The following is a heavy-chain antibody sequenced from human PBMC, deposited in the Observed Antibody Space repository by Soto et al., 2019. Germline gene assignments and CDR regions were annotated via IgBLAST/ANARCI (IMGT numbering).Heavy chain of an antibody. J-gene: IGHJ4*02. D-gene: IGHD3-22*01. CDR3: ARDRARTYYYDSSGYSFDY. V-gene: IGHV3-33*01. CDR1: GFTFSSYG. Sequence: GGSLRLSCAASGFTFSSYGMHWVRQAPGKGLEWVAVIWYDGSNKYYADSVKGRFTISRDNSKNTLYLQMNSLRAEDTAVYYCARDRARTYYYDSSGYSFDYWGQGTLVTVSS. CDR2: IWYDGSNK.